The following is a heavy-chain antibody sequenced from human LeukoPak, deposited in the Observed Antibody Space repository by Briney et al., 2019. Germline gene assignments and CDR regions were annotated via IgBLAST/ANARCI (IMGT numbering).Heavy chain of an antibody. V-gene: IGHV1-2*02. CDR2: INPNSGGT. CDR3: ARASSDPRLLWFGESIY. Sequence: ASVKVSCKASGYTFTGYYMHWVRQAPGQGLEWMGWINPNSGGTNYAQKFQGRVTMTRDTSISTAYMELSRLRSDDTAVYYCARASSDPRLLWFGESIYWGQGTLVTVSS. CDR1: GYTFTGYY. J-gene: IGHJ4*02. D-gene: IGHD3-10*01.